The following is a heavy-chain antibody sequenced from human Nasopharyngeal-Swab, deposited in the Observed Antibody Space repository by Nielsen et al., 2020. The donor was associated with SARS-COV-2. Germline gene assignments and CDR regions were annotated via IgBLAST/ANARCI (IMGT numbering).Heavy chain of an antibody. CDR3: ARDGLDYDFWSAYFMDV. CDR1: GFTLNNYN. D-gene: IGHD3-3*01. J-gene: IGHJ6*02. V-gene: IGHV3-21*01. CDR2: ISNSSSYI. Sequence: GASLKISCAASGFTLNNYNFNWVRQAPGKGLEWVSSISNSSSYIYYADSVKGRFTISRDNAKNSLYLQMNSLRAEDTAVYYCARDGLDYDFWSAYFMDVWGQGTTVTVSS.